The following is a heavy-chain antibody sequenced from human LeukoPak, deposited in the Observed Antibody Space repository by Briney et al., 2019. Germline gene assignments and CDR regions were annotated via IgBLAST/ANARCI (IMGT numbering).Heavy chain of an antibody. V-gene: IGHV3-66*01. Sequence: GGSLRLSCAASGFTFSSYSMSWVRQAPGKGLEWVSVIYSGGSTYYADSVKGRFTISRDNSKNTLYLQMNSLRAEDTAVYYCARGGFPRAYFDYWGQGTLVTVSS. CDR3: ARGGFPRAYFDY. CDR1: GFTFSSYS. J-gene: IGHJ4*02. CDR2: IYSGGST.